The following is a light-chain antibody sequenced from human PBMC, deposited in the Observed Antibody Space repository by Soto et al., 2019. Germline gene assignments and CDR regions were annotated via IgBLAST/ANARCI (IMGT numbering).Light chain of an antibody. CDR2: KAS. Sequence: DIQMTQSTSTLSASVGDRVTITCRASQSLNSWLVWYQQKPGKVPKLLIYKASRLQSGVPSRFSGSESGTEFTLTISSLQPDDFATYYCQQYTNYPLTFGGGTKVEVK. V-gene: IGKV1-5*03. CDR1: QSLNSW. J-gene: IGKJ4*01. CDR3: QQYTNYPLT.